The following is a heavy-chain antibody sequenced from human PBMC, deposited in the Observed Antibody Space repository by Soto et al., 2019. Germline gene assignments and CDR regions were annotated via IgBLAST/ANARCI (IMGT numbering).Heavy chain of an antibody. V-gene: IGHV4-4*07. Sequence: SETLSLTCTVSGGSISSYYWSWIRQPAGKGLQWIGRIYTSGSTNYNPSLKSRVTMSVXXXKXXXXLRLXSXXAAXTAVYYCARACSSTSCYDVFDSWGQGTLVTVSS. CDR3: ARACSSTSCYDVFDS. CDR1: GGSISSYY. CDR2: IYTSGST. J-gene: IGHJ4*02. D-gene: IGHD2-2*01.